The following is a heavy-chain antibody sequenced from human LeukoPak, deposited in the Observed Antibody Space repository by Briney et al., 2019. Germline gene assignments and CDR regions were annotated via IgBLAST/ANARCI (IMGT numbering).Heavy chain of an antibody. CDR1: GYTFTGYY. V-gene: IGHV1-2*02. J-gene: IGHJ4*02. CDR2: INPNSGVT. Sequence: ASVRVSCKASGYTFTGYYMHWGRQAPGQGLEWLGWINPNSGVTNYAQKFQGRVTMTRDTSITTAYMELSRLTSDDTAVYYCARDARRITIFGVVTTCDYWGQGTLVTVSS. D-gene: IGHD3-3*01. CDR3: ARDARRITIFGVVTTCDY.